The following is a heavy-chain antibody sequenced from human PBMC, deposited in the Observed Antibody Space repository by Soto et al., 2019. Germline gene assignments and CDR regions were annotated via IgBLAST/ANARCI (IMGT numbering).Heavy chain of an antibody. Sequence: SETLSLTCTVSGGSISSYYWSWIRQPPGKGLEWIGYIYYSGSTNYNPSLKSRVTISVDTSKNQFSLKLSSVTAADTAVYYCARGGSHRTLRFLDQQNWFDPWGQGTLVTVSS. CDR2: IYYSGST. D-gene: IGHD3-3*01. V-gene: IGHV4-59*01. J-gene: IGHJ5*02. CDR3: ARGGSHRTLRFLDQQNWFDP. CDR1: GGSISSYY.